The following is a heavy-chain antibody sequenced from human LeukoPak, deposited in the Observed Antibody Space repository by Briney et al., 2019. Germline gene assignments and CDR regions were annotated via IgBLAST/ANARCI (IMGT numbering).Heavy chain of an antibody. D-gene: IGHD6-19*01. Sequence: SETLSLTCTVSGGSISSYYWSWIGQPAGKGLEWIGRIYTSGSTNYNPSLKSRVTMSVDTSKNQFSLKLSSVTAADTAVYYCAIGYSSGPTWMDVWGQGTAVTVSS. CDR1: GGSISSYY. J-gene: IGHJ6*02. V-gene: IGHV4-4*07. CDR3: AIGYSSGPTWMDV. CDR2: IYTSGST.